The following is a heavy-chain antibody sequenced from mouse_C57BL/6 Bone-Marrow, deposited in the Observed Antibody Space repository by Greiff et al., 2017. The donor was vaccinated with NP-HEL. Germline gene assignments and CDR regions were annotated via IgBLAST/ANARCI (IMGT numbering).Heavy chain of an antibody. D-gene: IGHD2-3*01. CDR2: ISSGGDYI. J-gene: IGHJ2*01. CDR3: TRGGDGCFDY. Sequence: DVKLVESGAGLVKPGASLKLSCAASGFTFSSYAMSWVRQTPEQRLEWVAYISSGGDYIYYAETVKGRSTFTRDNASNTLYLQMSSLTSEDTAMYYCTRGGDGCFDYWGQGTTLTVSS. V-gene: IGHV5-9-1*02. CDR1: GFTFSSYA.